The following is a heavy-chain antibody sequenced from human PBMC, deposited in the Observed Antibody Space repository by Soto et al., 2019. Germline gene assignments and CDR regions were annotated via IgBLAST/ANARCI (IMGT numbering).Heavy chain of an antibody. J-gene: IGHJ4*02. CDR3: AKDRAHITMIVVVITSLGFDY. CDR2: ISGSGGST. V-gene: IGHV3-23*01. D-gene: IGHD3-22*01. Sequence: PGGSLRLSCAASGFTFSSYAMSWVRQAPGKGLEWVSAISGSGGSTYYADSVKGRFTISRDNSKNTLYLQMNSLRAEDTAVYYCAKDRAHITMIVVVITSLGFDYWGQGTLVTVSS. CDR1: GFTFSSYA.